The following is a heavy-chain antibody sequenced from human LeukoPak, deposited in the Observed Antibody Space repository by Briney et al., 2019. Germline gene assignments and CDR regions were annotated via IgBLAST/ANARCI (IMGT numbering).Heavy chain of an antibody. J-gene: IGHJ2*01. Sequence: SETLSLTCAVYGGSFSGYYWSWIRQPPGKGLEWIGKINHSGSTNYNPSLKSRVTISVDTSKNQFSLKLSSVTAADTAVYYCARGLIVPAANRYWYFDLWGRGTLVTVSS. CDR3: ARGLIVPAANRYWYFDL. V-gene: IGHV4-34*01. CDR2: INHSGST. CDR1: GGSFSGYY. D-gene: IGHD2-2*01.